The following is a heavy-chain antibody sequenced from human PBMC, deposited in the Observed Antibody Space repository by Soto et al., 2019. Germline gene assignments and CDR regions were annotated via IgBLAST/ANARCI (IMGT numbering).Heavy chain of an antibody. CDR3: AMVDVYVTPSPQHV. Sequence: QVQLVQSGAEVKNPGASVKVSCKASGYTFTRYGIGWARQAPGQGLEWMGWINTYNGNTNYAQNVQGRVTLTTDTSTSTAYMELRILRSNDTAIYYCAMVDVYVTPSPQHVWGQGTTVIVSS. J-gene: IGHJ6*02. CDR2: INTYNGNT. CDR1: GYTFTRYG. V-gene: IGHV1-18*01. D-gene: IGHD3-16*01.